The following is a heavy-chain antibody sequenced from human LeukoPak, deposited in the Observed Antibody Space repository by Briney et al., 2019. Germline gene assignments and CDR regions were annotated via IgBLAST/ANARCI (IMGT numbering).Heavy chain of an antibody. V-gene: IGHV4-39*01. CDR1: GGSISSTGYY. CDR3: ARRHTVTVDN. CDR2: IYYSGGT. J-gene: IGHJ4*02. Sequence: KSSETLSLTCTVSGGSISSTGYYWGWIRQPPGKGLEWIGSIYYSGGTYYNPSLKSRVTISVDTSKNQFSLNLSSVTAADTAVYYCARRHTVTVDNWGQGTLVTVSS. D-gene: IGHD4-11*01.